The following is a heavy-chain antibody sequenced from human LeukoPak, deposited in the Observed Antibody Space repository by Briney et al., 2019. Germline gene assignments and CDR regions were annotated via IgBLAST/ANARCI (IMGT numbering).Heavy chain of an antibody. CDR2: ISVKYNRT. D-gene: IGHD6-19*01. V-gene: IGHV3-23*01. Sequence: QAGGSLRLSCAASGFTFSTYAVSWVRQAPGKGLEWVSGISVKYNRTYYADSVEGRFTISRDISKNTLYLQMNSLNAEDTAVYYCAKDLYTVPGACDKWGQGILVTVSS. CDR1: GFTFSTYA. CDR3: AKDLYTVPGACDK. J-gene: IGHJ4*02.